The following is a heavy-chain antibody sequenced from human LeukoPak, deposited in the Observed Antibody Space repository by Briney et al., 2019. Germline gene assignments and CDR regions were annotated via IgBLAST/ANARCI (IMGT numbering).Heavy chain of an antibody. CDR3: ASTEAVYGDYLSIDY. CDR2: IYYSGST. D-gene: IGHD4-17*01. J-gene: IGHJ4*02. CDR1: GGSISSGDYY. Sequence: SQTLSLTCTVSGGSISSGDYYWSWIRQPPGKGLEWIGYIYYSGSTYYNPSLKSRVTISVDTSKNQFSLKLSPVTAADTAVYYCASTEAVYGDYLSIDYWGQGTLVTVSS. V-gene: IGHV4-30-4*01.